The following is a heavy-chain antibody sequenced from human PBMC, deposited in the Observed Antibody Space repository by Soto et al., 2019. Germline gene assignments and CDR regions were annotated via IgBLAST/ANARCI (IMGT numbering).Heavy chain of an antibody. V-gene: IGHV4-30-4*01. J-gene: IGHJ4*02. CDR1: GGSISSGDYY. CDR3: ARDPNHVRGGDY. D-gene: IGHD3-10*01. Sequence: SETLSLTSTVSGGSISSGDYYWSWLRQPPGKGLEWVGHLYYSGSTYYNPSLKSRVTISVDTSKNQFSLKLSSVTAADSAVYYCARDPNHVRGGDYWGQGTLVTVSS. CDR2: LYYSGST.